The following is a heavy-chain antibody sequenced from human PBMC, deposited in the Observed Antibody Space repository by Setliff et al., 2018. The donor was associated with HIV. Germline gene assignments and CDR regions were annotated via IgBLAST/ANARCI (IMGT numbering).Heavy chain of an antibody. CDR3: ASTSMGMTRKPIWYYHMDV. Sequence: SETLSLTCTVSGGSIENLYWTWIRQPSGRGLGWIGYVYSTGSTKYNPSLKSRATMSDDTSKNQISLTLTSVSAADTAVYYCASTSMGMTRKPIWYYHMDVWGHGITVTVSS. CDR2: VYSTGST. CDR1: GGSIENLY. J-gene: IGHJ6*03. V-gene: IGHV4-59*11. D-gene: IGHD7-27*01.